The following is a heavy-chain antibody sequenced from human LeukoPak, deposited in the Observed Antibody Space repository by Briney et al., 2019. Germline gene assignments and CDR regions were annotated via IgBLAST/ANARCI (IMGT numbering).Heavy chain of an antibody. CDR2: ISGSGGST. CDR3: AKATYAPTPKTIDY. Sequence: GGSLRLSCAASGFTFSSYGMSWVRQAPGKGLEWVSAISGSGGSTYYADSVKGRFTISRDNSKNTLYLQMNSLRAEDTAVYYCAKATYAPTPKTIDYWGQGTLVTVSS. J-gene: IGHJ4*02. CDR1: GFTFSSYG. V-gene: IGHV3-23*01. D-gene: IGHD3-16*01.